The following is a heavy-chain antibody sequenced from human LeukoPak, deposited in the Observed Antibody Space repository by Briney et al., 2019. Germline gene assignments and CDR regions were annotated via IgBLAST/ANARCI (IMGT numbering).Heavy chain of an antibody. CDR1: GGSFSGYY. CDR2: INHSGST. J-gene: IGHJ6*02. D-gene: IGHD5-24*01. V-gene: IGHV4-34*01. CDR3: ARVRVEMATPPNGMDV. Sequence: SETLSLTCAVYGGSFSGYYWSWIRQPPGKGLEWIGEINHSGSTNYNPSLKSRVTISVDTSKNQFSLKLSSVTAADTAVYYCARVRVEMATPPNGMDVWGQGTTVTVSS.